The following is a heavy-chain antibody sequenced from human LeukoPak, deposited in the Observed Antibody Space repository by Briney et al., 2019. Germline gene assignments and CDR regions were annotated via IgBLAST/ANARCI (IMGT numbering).Heavy chain of an antibody. J-gene: IGHJ6*03. D-gene: IGHD1-14*01. CDR2: INPNSGGT. CDR1: GYTFTGYY. Sequence: ASVKVSCKASGYTFTGYYMHWVRQAPGQGLEWMGWINPNSGGTNYAQKFQGRVTMTRDTSISTAYMELSRLISDDTAVYYCARDRKLGDYYYYYMDVWGKGTTVTVSS. CDR3: ARDRKLGDYYYYYMDV. V-gene: IGHV1-2*02.